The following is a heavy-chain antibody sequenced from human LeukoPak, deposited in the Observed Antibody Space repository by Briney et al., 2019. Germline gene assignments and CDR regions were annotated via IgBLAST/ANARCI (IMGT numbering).Heavy chain of an antibody. CDR2: ITATGDTA. D-gene: IGHD6-19*01. V-gene: IGHV3-23*01. CDR3: AGDRNSDWYSPLDY. CDR1: GFTFTKCA. Sequence: LAGGSLRLSCVASGFTFTKCAMSWIRPAPGKGLEWVAIITATGDTANYADSVKGRFTISRDNSRNTVYMQMDSLRAEDTAIYYCAGDRNSDWYSPLDYWGQGSQVTVSP. J-gene: IGHJ4*02.